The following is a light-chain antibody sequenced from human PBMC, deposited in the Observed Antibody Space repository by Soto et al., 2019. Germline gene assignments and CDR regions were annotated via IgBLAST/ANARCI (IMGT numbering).Light chain of an antibody. Sequence: EIWMTQSPATLSVSPGERATLSCSASQSVSSSLAWYQQRPGQAPRLLIYGASTRATGIPARFSGSGFGTEFTLTISSLQSEDFAVYYCQQYKNWPPITFGQGTRLEIK. CDR3: QQYKNWPPIT. J-gene: IGKJ5*01. CDR1: QSVSSS. CDR2: GAS. V-gene: IGKV3-15*01.